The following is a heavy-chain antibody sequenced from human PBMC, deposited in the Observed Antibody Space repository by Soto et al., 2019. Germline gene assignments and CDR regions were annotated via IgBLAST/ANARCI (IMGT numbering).Heavy chain of an antibody. Sequence: PSETLSLTCTVSGGSISGYYWSWIRQPPGKGLEWIGEINHSGSTNYNPSLKSRVTISVDTSKNQFSLKLSSVTAADTAVYYCARGVIGYYFDYWGQGTLVTSPQ. D-gene: IGHD3-10*01. CDR2: INHSGST. J-gene: IGHJ4*02. CDR1: GGSISGYY. CDR3: ARGVIGYYFDY. V-gene: IGHV4-34*01.